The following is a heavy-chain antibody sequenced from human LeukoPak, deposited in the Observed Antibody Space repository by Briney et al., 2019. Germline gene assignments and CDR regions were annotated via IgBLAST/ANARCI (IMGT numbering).Heavy chain of an antibody. V-gene: IGHV3-21*01. J-gene: IGHJ6*04. CDR3: ARDKPGIAAPDV. D-gene: IGHD6-13*01. Sequence: GGSLRLSCAASGFTFSSYSMNWVRQAPGKGLEWVSSISSSSSYIYYADSVKGRFTISRDNAKNSLYLQMNSLRAEDTAVYYCARDKPGIAAPDVWGKGTTVTVSS. CDR1: GFTFSSYS. CDR2: ISSSSSYI.